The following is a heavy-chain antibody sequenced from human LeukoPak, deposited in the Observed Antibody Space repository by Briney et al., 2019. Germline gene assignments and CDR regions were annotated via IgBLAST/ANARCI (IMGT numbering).Heavy chain of an antibody. Sequence: PGGSLRLSCAASGFTFSHYWMSWVRQSPGKRLEWVATIKNDGGDTLYADSVKGRLTSSRDDAKNSLYLQFHSLRLDDTAVYYCTRIGPGSSRDYWGQGTLVTVSA. CDR1: GFTFSHYW. V-gene: IGHV3-7*02. D-gene: IGHD2-15*01. CDR2: IKNDGGDT. CDR3: TRIGPGSSRDY. J-gene: IGHJ4*02.